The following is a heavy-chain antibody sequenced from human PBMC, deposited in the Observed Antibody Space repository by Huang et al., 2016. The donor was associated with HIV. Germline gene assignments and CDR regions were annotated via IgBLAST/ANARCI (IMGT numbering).Heavy chain of an antibody. V-gene: IGHV1-18*04. D-gene: IGHD3-16*01. J-gene: IGHJ3*02. CDR1: GYAFSDYG. CDR2: ISASNGET. CDR3: ARDPKYHSFPYFRQRRGIEI. Sequence: QIRLVQSGAEVKKPGASVRVSCQASGYAFSDYGFSWVRQAPGQGPEWGGVISASNGETNYGQGFQGRVTLTTDTSTTTVYMDLRSLRSDDTAVYYCARDPKYHSFPYFRQRRGIEIWGQGTVVTVSS.